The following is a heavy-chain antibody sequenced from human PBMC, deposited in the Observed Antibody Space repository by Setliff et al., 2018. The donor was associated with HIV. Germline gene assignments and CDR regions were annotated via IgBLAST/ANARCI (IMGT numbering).Heavy chain of an antibody. J-gene: IGHJ4*02. CDR3: ARYNSYWHTFDL. V-gene: IGHV3-33*01. CDR2: IWYDASNQ. Sequence: LRLSCAASGFTFSNYAMHWVRHTPGKGLEWVAVIWYDASNQNYADSVKGRLTVSRDNSNNTLYLQMNSLTPEDTAVYHSARYNSYWHTFDLWGQGTPVTVSS. CDR1: GFTFSNYA. D-gene: IGHD6-6*01.